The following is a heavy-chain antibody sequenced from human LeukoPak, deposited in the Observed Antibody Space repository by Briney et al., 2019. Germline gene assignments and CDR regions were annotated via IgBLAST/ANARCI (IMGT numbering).Heavy chain of an antibody. J-gene: IGHJ6*03. CDR2: INPSGGTT. V-gene: IGHV1-46*01. Sequence: GASVKVSCKASGYTFTSYHMHWVRQAPGQGLEWMGIINPSGGTTNYAQKFRGRVTMTRDMSTSTVYMELSSLRSEDTAVYYCASRVYGAYYYYMDVWGKGTTVTVSS. CDR3: ASRVYGAYYYYMDV. CDR1: GYTFTSYH. D-gene: IGHD2/OR15-2a*01.